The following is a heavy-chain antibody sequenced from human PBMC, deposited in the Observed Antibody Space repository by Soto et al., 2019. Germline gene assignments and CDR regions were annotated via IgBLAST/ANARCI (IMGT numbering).Heavy chain of an antibody. CDR3: AKCSVGTVRTSGWCNWFDP. CDR1: GFTFSSSA. Sequence: EVRLLESGGGLVQPGGSRRLSCAASGFTFSSSAMNWVRQAPGKGLEWVSSIRVGGGDTFYADSVRGRFTVSRDISRNTLYLQMNSLRAEDTAIYYCAKCSVGTVRTSGWCNWFDPWGQGTLVTVS. CDR2: IRVGGGDT. D-gene: IGHD6-19*01. V-gene: IGHV3-23*01. J-gene: IGHJ5*02.